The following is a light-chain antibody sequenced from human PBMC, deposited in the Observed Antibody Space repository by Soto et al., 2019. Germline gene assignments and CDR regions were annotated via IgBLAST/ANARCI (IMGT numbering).Light chain of an antibody. Sequence: SLSPATLSLSSCRTGPRFCRASQSVSSNLAWYQQKPGQAPRPLIYGASTRATGIPARFSGSGSGTEFTLTLSSLQSEDFAVYYCQQDNNLPLTFGGGTKVDIK. CDR1: QSVSSN. J-gene: IGKJ4*01. CDR2: GAS. CDR3: QQDNNLPLT. V-gene: IGKV3-15*01.